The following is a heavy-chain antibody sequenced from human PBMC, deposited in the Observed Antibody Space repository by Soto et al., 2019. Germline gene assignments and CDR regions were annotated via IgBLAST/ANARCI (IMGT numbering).Heavy chain of an antibody. D-gene: IGHD5-12*01. Sequence: ASVKVSCKASGFTFTGHYIHWVRQAPGQGLEWMGWINPNSGGTNYAQKFQGRVTMTRDTSISTAYMELSRLRSDDTAVYYCARVSSGATIDSYYYYGMEVWGQGTTVTVSS. CDR3: ARVSSGATIDSYYYYGMEV. CDR2: INPNSGGT. V-gene: IGHV1-2*02. CDR1: GFTFTGHY. J-gene: IGHJ6*02.